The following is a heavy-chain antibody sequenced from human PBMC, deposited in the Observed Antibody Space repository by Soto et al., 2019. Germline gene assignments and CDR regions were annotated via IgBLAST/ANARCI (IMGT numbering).Heavy chain of an antibody. CDR1: GYTFTSYD. Sequence: QVQLVQSGAEVMKPGASVKVSCKASGYTFTSYDINWVRQATGQGLEWMGWMNPNSGNTGYAQKFQGRVTMTRNTYISTGYMELSSMRSEDTAVYYCARAGYDSSGNWFDPWGQGTLVTVSS. D-gene: IGHD3-22*01. V-gene: IGHV1-8*01. CDR3: ARAGYDSSGNWFDP. CDR2: MNPNSGNT. J-gene: IGHJ5*02.